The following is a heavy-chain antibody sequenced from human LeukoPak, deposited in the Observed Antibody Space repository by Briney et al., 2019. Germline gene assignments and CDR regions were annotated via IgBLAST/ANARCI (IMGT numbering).Heavy chain of an antibody. J-gene: IGHJ3*02. CDR2: IYYSGST. Sequence: PSETLSLTCTVSGGSISSYYWSWIRQPPGKGLEWIGYIYYSGSTNYNPSLKSRVTISVDTSKNQFSLKLSSVTAADTAVYYCAREPPHYYDSSGYYPGAFDIWGQGTMVTVSS. D-gene: IGHD3-22*01. CDR3: AREPPHYYDSSGYYPGAFDI. CDR1: GGSISSYY. V-gene: IGHV4-59*01.